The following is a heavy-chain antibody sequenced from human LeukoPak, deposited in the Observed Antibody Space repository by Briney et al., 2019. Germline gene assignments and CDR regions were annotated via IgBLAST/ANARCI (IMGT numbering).Heavy chain of an antibody. D-gene: IGHD2-21*02. CDR1: GYTFTGYY. CDR3: ARDFPIVVVTGGDY. J-gene: IGHJ4*02. V-gene: IGHV1-2*06. CDR2: INPNSGGT. Sequence: GASVKVSCKASGYTFTGYYMHWVRQAPGQRLEWMGRINPNSGGTNYAQKFQGRVTMTRDTSISTAYMELSRLRSDDTAVYYCARDFPIVVVTGGDYWGQGTLVTVSS.